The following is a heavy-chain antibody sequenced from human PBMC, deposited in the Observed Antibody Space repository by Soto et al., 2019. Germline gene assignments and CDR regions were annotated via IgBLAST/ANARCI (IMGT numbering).Heavy chain of an antibody. CDR3: AKANANLIYSGYDLTPSYYFDY. D-gene: IGHD5-12*01. CDR2: ISWNSGSI. J-gene: IGHJ4*02. Sequence: EVQLVESGGGLVQPGRSLRLSCAASGFTFDDYAMHWVRQAPGKGLEWVSGISWNSGSIGYADSVKGRFTISRDNAKNSLYLQMNSLRAEDTALYYCAKANANLIYSGYDLTPSYYFDYWGQGTLVTVSS. CDR1: GFTFDDYA. V-gene: IGHV3-9*01.